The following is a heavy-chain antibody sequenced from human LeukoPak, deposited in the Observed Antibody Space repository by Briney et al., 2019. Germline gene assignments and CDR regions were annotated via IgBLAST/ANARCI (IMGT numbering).Heavy chain of an antibody. J-gene: IGHJ1*01. D-gene: IGHD2-15*01. Sequence: GGSLRLSCAASGFTFSSYSMNWVRQAPGKGLEWVSSISSSSSYIYYADSVKGRFTISRDNAKNSLYLQMNSLRAEDTAVYYCARGASLYCSGGSCSEYFQHWGQGTLVTVSS. CDR1: GFTFSSYS. V-gene: IGHV3-21*01. CDR2: ISSSSSYI. CDR3: ARGASLYCSGGSCSEYFQH.